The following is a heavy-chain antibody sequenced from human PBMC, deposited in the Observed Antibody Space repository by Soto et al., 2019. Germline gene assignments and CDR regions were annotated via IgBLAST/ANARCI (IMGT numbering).Heavy chain of an antibody. CDR2: ISYDGSNK. J-gene: IGHJ4*02. CDR1: GFTFSSYA. D-gene: IGHD5-18*01. CDR3: ARDRRTDTAIGYYFDY. Sequence: GGSLRLSCAASGFTFSSYAMHWVRQAPGKGLEWVAVISYDGSNKYYADSVKGRFTISRDNSKNTLYLQMNSLRAEDTAVYYCARDRRTDTAIGYYFDYWGQGTLVTVSS. V-gene: IGHV3-30-3*01.